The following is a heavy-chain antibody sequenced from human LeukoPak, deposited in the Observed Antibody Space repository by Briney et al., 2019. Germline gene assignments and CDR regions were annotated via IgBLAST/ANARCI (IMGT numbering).Heavy chain of an antibody. J-gene: IGHJ4*02. V-gene: IGHV3-21*01. CDR1: GFTFSSYS. CDR3: ARQTYYDFWSGYYIGGTSCYFDY. CDR2: ISSSSSYI. D-gene: IGHD3-3*01. Sequence: GGSLRLSCAASGFTFSSYSMNWVRQAPGKGLEWVSSISSSSSYIYYADSVKGRFTISRDNAKNSLYLQMNSLRAEDTAVYYCARQTYYDFWSGYYIGGTSCYFDYWGQGTLVTVSS.